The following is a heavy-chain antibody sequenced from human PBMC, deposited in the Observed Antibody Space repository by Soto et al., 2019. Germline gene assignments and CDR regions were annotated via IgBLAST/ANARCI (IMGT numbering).Heavy chain of an antibody. CDR1: GYTFTSYG. V-gene: IGHV1-18*01. J-gene: IGHJ4*02. D-gene: IGHD6-6*01. CDR3: ARVEYSSSFDHFDY. Sequence: ASVKVSCKASGYTFTSYGISWVRQAPGQGLEWMGWISGYNGNTHYVQKFQGRVTMTTDTSTGTAYMELRSLRSDDTAVYYCARVEYSSSFDHFDYWGQGTLVTVSS. CDR2: ISGYNGNT.